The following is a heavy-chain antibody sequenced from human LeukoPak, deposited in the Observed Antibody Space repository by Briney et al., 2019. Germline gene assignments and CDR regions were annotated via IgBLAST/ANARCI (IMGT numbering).Heavy chain of an antibody. J-gene: IGHJ4*02. CDR2: ISATGDST. D-gene: IGHD3-16*01. V-gene: IGHV3-23*01. Sequence: GGSLRLSCAASGFSFGIYAMTWVRQAPGKGLEWVSSISATGDSTNYGDSVKGRFTMSRDNSNDTLYLHMNSLRPEDTALYFCAKSVHGTLLDYWGQGAAVTVSS. CDR1: GFSFGIYA. CDR3: AKSVHGTLLDY.